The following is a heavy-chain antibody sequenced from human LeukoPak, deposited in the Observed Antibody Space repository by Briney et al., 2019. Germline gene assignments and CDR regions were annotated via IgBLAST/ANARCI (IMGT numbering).Heavy chain of an antibody. J-gene: IGHJ3*02. CDR2: IIPIFGTA. CDR1: GGTFSSYA. V-gene: IGHV1-69*13. D-gene: IGHD1-20*01. CDR3: ARDKTSGITGTLDAFDI. Sequence: SVKVSCRASGGTFSSYAISWVRQAPGQGLEWMGGIIPIFGTANYAQKFQGRVTITADESTSTAYMELSSLRSEDTAVYYCARDKTSGITGTLDAFDIWGQGTMVTVSS.